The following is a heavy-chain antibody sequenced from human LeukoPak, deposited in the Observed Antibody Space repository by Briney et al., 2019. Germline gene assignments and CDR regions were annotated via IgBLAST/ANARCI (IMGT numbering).Heavy chain of an antibody. D-gene: IGHD2-2*02. CDR1: GYTFTGYY. CDR2: INPNSGGT. V-gene: IGHV1-2*02. CDR3: ARDCTSCYTAYYYYYMDV. J-gene: IGHJ6*03. Sequence: ASVKVSCKASGYTFTGYYIHWVRQAPGQGLEWMGWINPNSGGTNYAQKFQGRVTMTRDTSISTAYMELSRLRSDDTAVYYCARDCTSCYTAYYYYYMDVWGKGTTVTVSS.